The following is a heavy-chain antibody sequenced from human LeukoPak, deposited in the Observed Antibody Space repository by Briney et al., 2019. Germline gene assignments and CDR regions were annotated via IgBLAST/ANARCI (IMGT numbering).Heavy chain of an antibody. Sequence: SQTLSLTCTVSGGSISSGGYYWSWIRQHPGKGLEWIVYIYYSGSTYYNPSLKSRITITVDTSKNQFSLKLSSVTAADTAVYYCARGRQLNWCWFDPWGQGTLVTVSS. CDR1: GGSISSGGYY. J-gene: IGHJ5*02. CDR3: ARGRQLNWCWFDP. D-gene: IGHD1-1*01. V-gene: IGHV4-31*03. CDR2: IYYSGST.